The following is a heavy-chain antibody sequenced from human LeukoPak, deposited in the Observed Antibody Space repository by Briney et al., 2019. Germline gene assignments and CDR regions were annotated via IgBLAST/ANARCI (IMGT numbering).Heavy chain of an antibody. V-gene: IGHV4-59*01. CDR2: ISYSGST. CDR1: GGSLSSYY. Sequence: SETLSLTCTVSGGSLSSYYWSWIRQPPGKGLEWIGYISYSGSTNYNPSLKSRVSISVETSKNQFSLKLSSVTAADTAVYYCARDGGSYYYYWGQGTLVTVSS. J-gene: IGHJ4*02. CDR3: ARDGGSYYYY. D-gene: IGHD1-26*01.